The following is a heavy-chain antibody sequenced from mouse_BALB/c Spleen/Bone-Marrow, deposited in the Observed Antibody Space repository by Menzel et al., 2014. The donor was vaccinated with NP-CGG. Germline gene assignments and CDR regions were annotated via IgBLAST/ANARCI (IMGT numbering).Heavy chain of an antibody. CDR2: IDPENGYT. D-gene: IGHD2-10*01. J-gene: IGHJ3*01. CDR1: GFNIKDYY. CDR3: APYYGNYGFAY. V-gene: IGHV14-1*02. Sequence: VQLQQPGAELVRPGALVKLSCKGSGFNIKDYYMHWVKQRPGQGLEWIGWIDPENGYTIFDPKFQGKASITADTSSNTAYLQLSSLTSEDTAVYYCAPYYGNYGFAYWGQGTLVTVSA.